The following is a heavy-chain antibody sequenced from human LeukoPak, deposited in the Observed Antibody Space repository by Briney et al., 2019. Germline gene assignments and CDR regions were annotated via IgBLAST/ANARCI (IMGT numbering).Heavy chain of an antibody. D-gene: IGHD3-10*01. CDR3: ARDDYGSGSSDGGSFDY. V-gene: IGHV3-21*01. CDR1: GFTFSRYS. CDR2: ISSSSNYI. J-gene: IGHJ4*02. Sequence: GGSLRLSCTASGFTFSRYSMNCIRQAPGKGLEWVSSISSSSNYIYYADSVKGRFTISRDNAKNSLYLQMNSLRTEDTAVYYCARDDYGSGSSDGGSFDYWGQGTLVTVSS.